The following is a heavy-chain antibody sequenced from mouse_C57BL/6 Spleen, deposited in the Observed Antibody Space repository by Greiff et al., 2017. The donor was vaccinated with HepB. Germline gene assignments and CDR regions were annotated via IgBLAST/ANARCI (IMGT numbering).Heavy chain of an antibody. CDR1: GFNIKNTY. CDR3: ARGDCGSSWYFDV. CDR2: IDPANGNT. J-gene: IGHJ1*03. D-gene: IGHD1-1*01. V-gene: IGHV14-3*01. Sequence: VQLKESVAELVRPGASVKLSCTASGFNIKNTYMHWVKQRPEQGLEWIGRIDPANGNTKYAPKFQGKATITADTSSNTAYLQLSSLTSEDTAIYFCARGDCGSSWYFDVWGTGTTVTVSS.